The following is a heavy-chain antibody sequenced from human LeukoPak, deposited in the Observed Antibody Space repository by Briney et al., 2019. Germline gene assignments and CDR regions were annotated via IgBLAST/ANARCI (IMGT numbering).Heavy chain of an antibody. J-gene: IGHJ4*02. CDR2: IYNIGNT. D-gene: IGHD6-19*01. V-gene: IGHV4-59*01. CDR3: ARTVHYSSGWSPTYYFDY. Sequence: NPSETLSLTCTVFGDSISNSYWSWIRQPPGKGLEWIGHIYNIGNTNYNPSLKSRVTISEDTSKNQFSLRLSSVTAADTAVYFCARTVHYSSGWSPTYYFDYWGQGTLVTVSS. CDR1: GDSISNSY.